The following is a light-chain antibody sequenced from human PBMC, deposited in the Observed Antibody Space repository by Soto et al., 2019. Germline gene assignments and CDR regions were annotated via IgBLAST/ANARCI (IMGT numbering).Light chain of an antibody. CDR1: LSVSRN. V-gene: IGKV3-20*01. CDR2: GAS. J-gene: IGKJ1*01. CDR3: QQYGSSPPWT. Sequence: EIVMTQSPATLSVSPGERATLSCRASLSVSRNLAWYQQKPGQAPRLLIYGASSRATGIPDRFSGSGSGTDFTLTISRLEPEDFAVYYCQQYGSSPPWTFGQGTKVDIK.